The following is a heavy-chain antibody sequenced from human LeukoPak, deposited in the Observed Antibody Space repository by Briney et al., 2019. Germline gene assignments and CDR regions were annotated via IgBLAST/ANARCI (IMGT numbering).Heavy chain of an antibody. J-gene: IGHJ4*02. D-gene: IGHD4/OR15-4a*01. CDR1: GGSMSSGDNY. CDR2: IYYSGTN. CDR3: ARYGVNAHDY. V-gene: IGHV4-31*03. Sequence: SETLSLTCSVSGGSMSSGDNYWSWIRQHPGKGLEWIGHIYYSGTNYYNPSLKSRVSISVDTSKNQLSLRLSSVTVADTAVYYCARYGVNAHDYWGQGTLVTVSS.